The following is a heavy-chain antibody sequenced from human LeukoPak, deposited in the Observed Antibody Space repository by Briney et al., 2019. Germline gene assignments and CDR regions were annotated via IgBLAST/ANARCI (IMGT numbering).Heavy chain of an antibody. V-gene: IGHV3-7*04. CDR1: GFTFSSYW. J-gene: IGHJ4*02. CDR3: ARIRGIAAAGDY. Sequence: GGSLSLSCAASGFTFSSYWMSWVRQPPGKGLEWVANIKQDGSEKYYVDSVKGRFTISRDNAKNSLYLQMNSLTAEDTAVYYCARIRGIAAAGDYWGQGTLVTVSS. D-gene: IGHD6-13*01. CDR2: IKQDGSEK.